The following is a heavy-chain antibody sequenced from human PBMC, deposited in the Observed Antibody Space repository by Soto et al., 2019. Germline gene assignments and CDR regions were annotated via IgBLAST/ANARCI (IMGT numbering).Heavy chain of an antibody. CDR1: GGSISSYY. V-gene: IGHV4-59*01. CDR2: FYYSGST. Sequence: QVQLQESGPGLVKPSETLSLTCTVSGGSISSYYWSWIRQPPGKGLEWLGCFYYSGSTNYNPSLKSRVNIPVDTSKKQFSLKLSSVTAAETAVYYCARGGLKLFDSWGQGTLVPVSS. J-gene: IGHJ4*02. CDR3: ARGGLKLFDS. D-gene: IGHD5-12*01.